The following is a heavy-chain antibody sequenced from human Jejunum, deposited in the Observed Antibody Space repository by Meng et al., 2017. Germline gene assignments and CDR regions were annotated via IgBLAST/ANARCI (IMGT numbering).Heavy chain of an antibody. J-gene: IGHJ4*02. V-gene: IGHV1-2*06. Sequence: QVQMEQSGAEGRKPGASVKVSGRASGYTLNGFYMHWVRQAPGQGLEWMGRINTNTGGTNYAQNFKGSITLTRDTSTVYMEVNRLRSDDTAMYYCAGRSYNYDDYFDFWGRGTLVTVSS. CDR2: INTNTGGT. CDR1: GYTLNGFY. D-gene: IGHD5-24*01. CDR3: AGRSYNYDDYFDF.